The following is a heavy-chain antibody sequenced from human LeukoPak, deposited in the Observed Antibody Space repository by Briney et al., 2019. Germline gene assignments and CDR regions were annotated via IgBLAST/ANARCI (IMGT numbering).Heavy chain of an antibody. CDR3: ARDGGYSYGSGGYFDY. V-gene: IGHV3-30*02. D-gene: IGHD5-18*01. CDR1: GFTVSSNY. J-gene: IGHJ4*02. CDR2: IRYDGSNK. Sequence: GGSLRLSCAASGFTVSSNYMSWVRQAPGKGLEWVAFIRYDGSNKYYADSVKGRFTISRDNSKNTLYLQMNSLRAEDTAVYYCARDGGYSYGSGGYFDYWGQGTLVTVSS.